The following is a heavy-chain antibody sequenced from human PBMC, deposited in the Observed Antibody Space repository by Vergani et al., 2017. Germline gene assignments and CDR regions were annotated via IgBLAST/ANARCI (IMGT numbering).Heavy chain of an antibody. V-gene: IGHV3-23*04. J-gene: IGHJ3*02. CDR2: ISGSGGST. Sequence: EVQLVESGGGLVKPGGSLRLSCAASGFTFSSYAMSWVRQAPGKGLEWVSAISGSGGSTYYADSVKGRFTISRDNSQNTLYLQMNSLRAEDTAVYYCAKDGPTWIQGGSPDAFDIWGQGTMVTVSS. CDR3: AKDGPTWIQGGSPDAFDI. D-gene: IGHD5-18*01. CDR1: GFTFSSYA.